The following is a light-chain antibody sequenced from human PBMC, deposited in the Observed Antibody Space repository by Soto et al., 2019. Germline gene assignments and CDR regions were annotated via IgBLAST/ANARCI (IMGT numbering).Light chain of an antibody. CDR2: DTS. CDR3: LLSYSGARLYV. Sequence: QAVVTQEPSLTVSPGGPVTLTCGSSTGAVTSGHYPYWFQQKPGQAPRTLIYDTSNKHSWTPARFSGSLLGGKAALTLSGAQHEDEAEYYCLLSYSGARLYVFGTGTKVTVL. J-gene: IGLJ1*01. V-gene: IGLV7-46*01. CDR1: TGAVTSGHY.